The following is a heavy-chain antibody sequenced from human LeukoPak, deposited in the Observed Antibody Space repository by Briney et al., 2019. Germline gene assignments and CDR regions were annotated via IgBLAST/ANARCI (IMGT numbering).Heavy chain of an antibody. CDR3: ARDSRAVPAAMEY. Sequence: GGSLRLSCAASGFTFSSYGMHWVRQAPGKGLEWVAVIWYDGSNKYYADSVKGRFTISRDNSKNTLYLQMNSLRAEDTAVYYCARDSRAVPAAMEYWGQGTLVTVSS. CDR2: IWYDGSNK. CDR1: GFTFSSYG. D-gene: IGHD2-2*01. V-gene: IGHV3-33*01. J-gene: IGHJ4*02.